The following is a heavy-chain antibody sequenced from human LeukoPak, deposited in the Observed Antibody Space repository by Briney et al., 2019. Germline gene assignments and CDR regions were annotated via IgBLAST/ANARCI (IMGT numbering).Heavy chain of an antibody. CDR1: GGSFSGYH. J-gene: IGHJ4*02. CDR3: ARGLIAAAGGFDY. CDR2: INHSGST. Sequence: PSETLSLTCAVYGGSFSGYHWSWLRQPPGKGLEWIGEINHSGSTNYNPSLKSRVTISVDTSKNQFSLKLSSVTAADTAVYYCARGLIAAAGGFDYWGQGTLVTVSS. V-gene: IGHV4-34*01. D-gene: IGHD6-13*01.